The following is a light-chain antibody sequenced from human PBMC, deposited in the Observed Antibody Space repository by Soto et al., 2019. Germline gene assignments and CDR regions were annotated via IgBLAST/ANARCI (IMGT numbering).Light chain of an antibody. CDR1: SSDVGAYNF. V-gene: IGLV2-14*03. CDR2: DVS. CDR3: ISYTSSNALV. Sequence: QSVLTQPASVSGSPGQSITISCTGTSSDVGAYNFVSWFQQLPGKAPKLMISDVSNRPSGVSDRFSGSKSGNTASLTISGLQAEDEADYYCISYTSSNALVFGGGTKLTVL. J-gene: IGLJ2*01.